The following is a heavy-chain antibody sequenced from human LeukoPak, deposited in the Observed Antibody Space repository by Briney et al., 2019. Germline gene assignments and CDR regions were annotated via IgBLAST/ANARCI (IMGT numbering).Heavy chain of an antibody. V-gene: IGHV3-23*01. CDR1: GFTFSSYA. CDR2: ISGSGGST. J-gene: IGHJ4*02. Sequence: GGSLRLSCAASGFTFSSYAMSWVRQAPGKGLEWVSAISGSGGSTYYADSVKGRFAISRDNSKSTLYLQMTSLRAEDTALYYCAKDRSSSTIAVRGGYWGQGTLVTVSS. CDR3: AKDRSSSTIAVRGGY. D-gene: IGHD6-19*01.